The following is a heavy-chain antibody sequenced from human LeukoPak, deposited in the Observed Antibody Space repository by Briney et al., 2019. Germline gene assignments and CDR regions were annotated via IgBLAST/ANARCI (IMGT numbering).Heavy chain of an antibody. J-gene: IGHJ5*02. CDR2: IYHSGST. CDR3: ARAPSSDYGGEFFDP. CDR1: GGSISSSSYY. D-gene: IGHD4-23*01. V-gene: IGHV4-39*07. Sequence: SETLSLTCTVSGGSISSSSYYWGWIRQPPGKGLEWIGSIYHSGSTYYNPSLKSRATISVDTSKNQFSLKLSSVTAADTAVYYGARAPSSDYGGEFFDPWGQGTLVSVSS.